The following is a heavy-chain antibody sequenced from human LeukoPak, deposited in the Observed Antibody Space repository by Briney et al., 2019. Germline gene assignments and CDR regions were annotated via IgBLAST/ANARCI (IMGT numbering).Heavy chain of an antibody. D-gene: IGHD2-15*01. CDR3: ARVLGYCSGGSCYDYYFDY. J-gene: IGHJ4*02. CDR2: IYYSGST. V-gene: IGHV4-59*01. Sequence: SETLSLTCTVSGGSISSYYWSWIRQPPGKGLEWIGYIYYSGSTNYNPSLKSRVTISVDTSKNQFSLKLSSVTAADTAVYYCARVLGYCSGGSCYDYYFDYWGQGTLVTVSS. CDR1: GGSISSYY.